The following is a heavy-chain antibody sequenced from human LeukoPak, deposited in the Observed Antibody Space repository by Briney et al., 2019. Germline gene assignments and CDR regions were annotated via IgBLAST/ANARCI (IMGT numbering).Heavy chain of an antibody. Sequence: GGSLRLSCAASGFTFSSYTMNWVRQAPGKGLEWVSSISSSSSYIYYADSMKGRFTVSRDNVKNSLYLQMNSLRAEDTAVYYCAREDAAAATGDAFHVWGQGTMVTVSS. CDR2: ISSSSSYI. D-gene: IGHD6-13*01. V-gene: IGHV3-21*01. J-gene: IGHJ3*01. CDR3: AREDAAAATGDAFHV. CDR1: GFTFSSYT.